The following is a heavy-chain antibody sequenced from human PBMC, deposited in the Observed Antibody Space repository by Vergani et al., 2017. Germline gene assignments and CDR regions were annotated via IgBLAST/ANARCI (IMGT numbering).Heavy chain of an antibody. V-gene: IGHV4-34*01. CDR2: INHSGST. CDR1: GGSFSGYY. D-gene: IGHD6-25*01. Sequence: QVQLQQWGAGLLKPSETLSLTCAVYGGSFSGYYWSWIRQPPGKGLEWIGEINHSGSTNYNPSLKSRVTISLDTSKNQFSLKLSSVTAADTAWYYCARGIAAYYYYYYYMDVWGKGTTVTVSS. J-gene: IGHJ6*03. CDR3: ARGIAAYYYYYYYMDV.